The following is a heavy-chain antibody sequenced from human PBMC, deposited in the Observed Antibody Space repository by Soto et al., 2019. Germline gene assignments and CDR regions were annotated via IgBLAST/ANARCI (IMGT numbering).Heavy chain of an antibody. Sequence: EVRLVESGGGLVKPGGSLRLSCTASGFTLSTYSMNWVRQAPGKGLEWVSSITSSSTYIYYSDSVQGRFTISRDNAKNTLYLQMDSLTVEDTAVYFCTRDIRNFDILGQGTLVAVSS. D-gene: IGHD3-10*01. CDR1: GFTLSTYS. J-gene: IGHJ4*02. CDR3: TRDIRNFDI. CDR2: ITSSSTYI. V-gene: IGHV3-21*02.